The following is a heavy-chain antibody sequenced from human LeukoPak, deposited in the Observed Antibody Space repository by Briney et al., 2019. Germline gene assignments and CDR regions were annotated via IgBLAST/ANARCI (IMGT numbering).Heavy chain of an antibody. CDR1: GGSISSGTHY. Sequence: PSQTLSLTCAVSGGSISSGTHYWNWIRQHPGQGLEWIGHIYNTGSAYYNPSLMSRVSISIATSANQFSLKLSSVTAADTAVYYCASTHCASPSCYSYYYSGLDVWGQGTTVIVSS. J-gene: IGHJ6*02. D-gene: IGHD2-2*01. CDR2: IYNTGSA. V-gene: IGHV4-31*11. CDR3: ASTHCASPSCYSYYYSGLDV.